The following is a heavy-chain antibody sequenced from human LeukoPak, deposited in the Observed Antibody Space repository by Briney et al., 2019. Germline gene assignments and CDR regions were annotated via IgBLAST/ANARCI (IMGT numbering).Heavy chain of an antibody. CDR3: ARVGKYSSGWYYQY. CDR2: INHSGST. D-gene: IGHD6-19*01. J-gene: IGHJ4*02. CDR1: GGSFSGYY. V-gene: IGHV4-34*01. Sequence: PSETLSLTCAVYGGSFSGYYWSWIRQPPGKGLEWIGEINHSGSTNYNPSLKSRVTISVDTSKNQFSLKLSSVTAADTAVYYCARVGKYSSGWYYQYWGQGTLVTVSP.